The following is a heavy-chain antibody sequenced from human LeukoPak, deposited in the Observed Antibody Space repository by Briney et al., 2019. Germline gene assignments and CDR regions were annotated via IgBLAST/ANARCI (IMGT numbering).Heavy chain of an antibody. CDR1: GGSTSSGNYY. D-gene: IGHD6-13*01. V-gene: IGHV4-39*01. J-gene: IGHJ4*02. CDR2: TPYSGDT. CDR3: VRSLATSGMY. Sequence: TSETLSLTCTISGGSTSSGNYYWGWIRQPSGKGLEWIGSTPYSGDTVYNPSLKSRIIISVDTSKNQFSLKLTSVTAADTATYYCVRSLATSGMYWGQGTLVTVSS.